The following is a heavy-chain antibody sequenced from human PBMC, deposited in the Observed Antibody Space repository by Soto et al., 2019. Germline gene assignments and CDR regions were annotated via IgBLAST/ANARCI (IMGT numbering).Heavy chain of an antibody. V-gene: IGHV4-39*01. D-gene: IGHD6-19*01. CDR3: ASRNIAVAGMFDY. Sequence: PSETLSLTCTVSGGSISSSSYYWGWIRQPPGKGLEWIGSIYYSGSTYYNPSLKSRVTISVDTSKNQFSLKLSSVTAADTAVYYCASRNIAVAGMFDYWGQGTLVTVSS. CDR1: GGSISSSSYY. CDR2: IYYSGST. J-gene: IGHJ4*02.